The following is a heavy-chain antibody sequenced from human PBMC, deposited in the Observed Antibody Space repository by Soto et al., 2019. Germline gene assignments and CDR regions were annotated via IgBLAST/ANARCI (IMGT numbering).Heavy chain of an antibody. CDR1: RFTFSRYA. V-gene: IGHV3-30*04. D-gene: IGHD5-18*01. CDR2: ISYDGRQK. Sequence: QVQLVESGGGVVQPGRSLRLSCAASRFTFSRYAMHWVRQAPGKGLEWVAVISYDGRQKHYVDSVKRRFTISRDESDNTLYLQTSSRLPKGTAVYYSRIDGYLDTSYFGHWCQGTLVTVSS. J-gene: IGHJ4*02. CDR3: RIDGYLDTSYFGH.